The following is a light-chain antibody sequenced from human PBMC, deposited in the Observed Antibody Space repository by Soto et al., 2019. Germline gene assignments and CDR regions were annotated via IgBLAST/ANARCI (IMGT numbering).Light chain of an antibody. CDR1: QRIASN. J-gene: IGKJ2*01. Sequence: EIVMTHAPATLSVSPGESATRSCRASQRIASNFAWYPQKPGQAPRLLIYGASTRSSGIPARFSGSGSGTDFTLTISGLQSEDFAVYYCQQYDNWPYTFGQGTKREIK. V-gene: IGKV3-15*01. CDR2: GAS. CDR3: QQYDNWPYT.